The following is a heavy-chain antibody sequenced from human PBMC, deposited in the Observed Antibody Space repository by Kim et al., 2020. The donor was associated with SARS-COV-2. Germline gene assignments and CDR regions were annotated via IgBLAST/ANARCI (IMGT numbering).Heavy chain of an antibody. CDR3: ARGADYLDY. CDR1: GYRFTSQW. V-gene: IGHV5-51*01. Sequence: GESLQISCKGSGYRFTSQWIGWVRQMPGKGLERMGIIFPGDSNTRYSPSFQGQVTISADKSINTAYLEWKSLKASDTAMYYCARGADYLDYWGQGTLVTVSS. CDR2: IFPGDSNT. J-gene: IGHJ4*02.